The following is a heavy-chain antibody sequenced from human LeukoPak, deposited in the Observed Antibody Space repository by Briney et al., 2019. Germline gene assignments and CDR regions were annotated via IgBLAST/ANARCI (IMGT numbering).Heavy chain of an antibody. CDR3: ATPQPLQQLVPGGDAFDI. D-gene: IGHD6-13*01. CDR2: FDPEDGET. CDR1: GYTLTELS. J-gene: IGHJ3*02. V-gene: IGHV1-24*01. Sequence: ASVKVSCKVSGYTLTELSMHWVRQAPGKGLEWMGGFDPEDGETIYAQKFQGRVTITEDTSTDTAYMELSSLRSEDTAVYYCATPQPLQQLVPGGDAFDIWGQGTMVTVSS.